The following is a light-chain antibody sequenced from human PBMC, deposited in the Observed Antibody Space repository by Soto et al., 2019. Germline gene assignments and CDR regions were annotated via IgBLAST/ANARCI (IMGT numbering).Light chain of an antibody. Sequence: DIQLTQSPSFLSASVGDRVTITCRASQVISSYLAWYQQKPGKAPKLLIYAASTLQSGVPSRFSGSESGTELTLTISSLQPEDFATYYCQQLYSYPHTFGQGT. CDR2: AAS. CDR3: QQLYSYPHT. V-gene: IGKV1-9*01. J-gene: IGKJ2*01. CDR1: QVISSY.